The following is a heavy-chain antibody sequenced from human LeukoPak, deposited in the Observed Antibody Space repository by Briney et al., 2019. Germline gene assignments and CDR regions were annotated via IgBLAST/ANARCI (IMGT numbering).Heavy chain of an antibody. CDR2: ISGDSGRT. CDR3: ARDYYDSSGESFDY. Sequence: PGGSLRLSCAASGFTFDDYAMHWVRQVPGKGLEWVSLISGDSGRTYYADSVKGRFTISRDNAKNSLYLQMNSLRAEDTAVYYCARDYYDSSGESFDYWGQGTLVTVSS. V-gene: IGHV3-43*02. D-gene: IGHD3-22*01. CDR1: GFTFDDYA. J-gene: IGHJ4*02.